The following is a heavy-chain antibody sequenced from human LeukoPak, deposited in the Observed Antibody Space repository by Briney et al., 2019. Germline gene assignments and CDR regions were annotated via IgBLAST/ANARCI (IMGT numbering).Heavy chain of an antibody. CDR3: ARVTLIRGPPPV. J-gene: IGHJ4*02. Sequence: PGGSLRLSCVASGFTFSNYAMSWVRQAPGEGLEWVSVISTSGGSTYYADSVKGRFTISRDNSKNTLYLQMNSLRVEDTAVYYCARVTLIRGPPPVWGRGTLITVSS. CDR1: GFTFSNYA. CDR2: ISTSGGST. D-gene: IGHD3-10*01. V-gene: IGHV3-23*01.